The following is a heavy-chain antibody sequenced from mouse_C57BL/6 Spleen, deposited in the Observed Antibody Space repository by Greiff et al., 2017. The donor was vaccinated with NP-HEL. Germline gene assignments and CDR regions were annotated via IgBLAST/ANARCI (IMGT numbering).Heavy chain of an antibody. J-gene: IGHJ1*03. D-gene: IGHD4-1*01. CDR2: ISYDGSN. V-gene: IGHV3-6*01. CDR3: ARVNWDDWYFDV. CDR1: GYSITSGYY. Sequence: EVQLQESGPGLVKPSQSLSLTCSVTGYSITSGYYWNWIRQFPGNKLEWMGYISYDGSNNYNPSLKNRISITRDTSKNQFFLKLNSVTTEDTATYYCARVNWDDWYFDVWGTGTTVTVSS.